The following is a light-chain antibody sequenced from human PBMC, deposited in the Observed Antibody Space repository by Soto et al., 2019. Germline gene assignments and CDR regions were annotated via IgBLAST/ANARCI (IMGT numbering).Light chain of an antibody. CDR2: GAS. CDR1: QSVSSSY. CDR3: QQYGSSPRT. Sequence: EIVLTQSPGTLSLSPGERATLSCRASQSVSSSYLAWYQQKPGQAPRLLMYGASSRTTGIPDRFRGSGSGTDFTLTISRLEPEDFAVYYCQQYGSSPRTFGQGTKLEIK. V-gene: IGKV3-20*01. J-gene: IGKJ2*01.